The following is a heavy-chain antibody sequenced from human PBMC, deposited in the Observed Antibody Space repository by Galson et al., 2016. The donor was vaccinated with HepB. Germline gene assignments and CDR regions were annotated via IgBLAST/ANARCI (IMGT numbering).Heavy chain of an antibody. V-gene: IGHV3-53*01. CDR2: SYGGGNT. CDR1: GFIVSNDY. J-gene: IGHJ6*02. Sequence: SLRLSCAASGFIVSNDYMNWVRQAPGKGLEWVSVSYGGGNTYSAESVKGRFTISRDNSKNTVFLEMNNLRTDDTAVYYCARDPGLRNGMDVWGQGTTVTVSS. CDR3: ARDPGLRNGMDV.